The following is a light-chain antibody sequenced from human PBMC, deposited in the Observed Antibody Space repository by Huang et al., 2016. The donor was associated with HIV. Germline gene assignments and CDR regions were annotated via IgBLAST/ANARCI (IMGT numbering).Light chain of an antibody. CDR3: HQYGSLPRT. J-gene: IGKJ1*01. Sequence: EIVLTQSPGTLSLSPGERATLPCRASHSVSNIYLAWYQQKPGQAPRLLIYGASSRATDIPDRFSGSGSGTDFTLTISRLEPEDFAVYFCHQYGSLPRTFGQGTKVEI. CDR2: GAS. CDR1: HSVSNIY. V-gene: IGKV3-20*01.